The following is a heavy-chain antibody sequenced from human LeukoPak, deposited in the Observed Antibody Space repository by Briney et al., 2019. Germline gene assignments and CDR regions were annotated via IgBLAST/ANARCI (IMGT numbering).Heavy chain of an antibody. V-gene: IGHV3-53*01. J-gene: IGHJ4*02. CDR3: ARGNWNYPFDY. CDR1: WFTVSSNN. D-gene: IGHD1-7*01. Sequence: GGSPRTSFSAPWFTVSSNNKSLGRPAPGKGPEWVSVIYSSDSTYYADSVKGRFTISRDNSKNTLYLQMNSLRAEDTAVYYCARGNWNYPFDYWGQGTLVTVSS. CDR2: IYSSDST.